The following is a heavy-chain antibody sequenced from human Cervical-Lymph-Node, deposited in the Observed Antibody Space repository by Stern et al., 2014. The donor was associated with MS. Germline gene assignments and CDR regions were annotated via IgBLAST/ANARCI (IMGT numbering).Heavy chain of an antibody. Sequence: QVQLVQSGAEVKKPGASVKVSCKTSGYAFSNYYIHWVRQAPGQGLEWVGVFNPSGSHTTYAQIFQGRVTMTGDTSTNTAYMALSSLRSEDGAIYYCTRGYGGDWVYSLDDWGQGTTVTVSS. CDR3: TRGYGGDWVYSLDD. CDR2: FNPSGSHT. J-gene: IGHJ6*02. CDR1: GYAFSNYY. D-gene: IGHD2-21*01. V-gene: IGHV1-46*03.